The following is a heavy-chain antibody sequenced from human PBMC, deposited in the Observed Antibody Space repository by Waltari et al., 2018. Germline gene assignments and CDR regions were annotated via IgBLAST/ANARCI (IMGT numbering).Heavy chain of an antibody. J-gene: IGHJ4*02. Sequence: EVQLVESGGGLVQPGGSLRLSCAASGCPFTSFARSCVREAPGKGLEWVSTTSGTGGTSYYADSVKGRFTISSDSSQKTLYLESNSLSVDDTAVYYCTRDRPNSRAFEYWGRGTLVSVSS. CDR3: TRDRPNSRAFEY. CDR1: GCPFTSFA. CDR2: TSGTGGTS. V-gene: IGHV3-23*04. D-gene: IGHD1-7*01.